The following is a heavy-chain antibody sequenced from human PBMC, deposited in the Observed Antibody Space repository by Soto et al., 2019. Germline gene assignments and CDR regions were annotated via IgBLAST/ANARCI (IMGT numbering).Heavy chain of an antibody. Sequence: SATMSLTCPVSGCSMSEYYVSWLRKPQGKGLEYIGYIFYTGSTSYNASLTSRVAISLDTPNNQISLKLKSVTAADTAVYYCARSGHSFGGVVWGQGILVTVSS. CDR2: IFYTGST. CDR3: ARSGHSFGGVV. CDR1: GCSMSEYY. J-gene: IGHJ3*01. V-gene: IGHV4-59*01. D-gene: IGHD3-16*01.